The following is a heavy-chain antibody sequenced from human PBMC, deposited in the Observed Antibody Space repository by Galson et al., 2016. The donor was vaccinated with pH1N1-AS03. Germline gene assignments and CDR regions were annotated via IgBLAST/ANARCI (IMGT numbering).Heavy chain of an antibody. CDR3: AREPWGSTQGEY. Sequence: SLRLSCAASGFTINNNYMSWVRQAPGKGLEWVSVIYGGGDTFYADSVKGRFTISRDNSKNKVYLQMNSLRVEDTAVYYCAREPWGSTQGEYWGQGTLVTVSS. J-gene: IGHJ4*02. CDR2: IYGGGDT. D-gene: IGHD7-27*01. CDR1: GFTINNNY. V-gene: IGHV3-53*01.